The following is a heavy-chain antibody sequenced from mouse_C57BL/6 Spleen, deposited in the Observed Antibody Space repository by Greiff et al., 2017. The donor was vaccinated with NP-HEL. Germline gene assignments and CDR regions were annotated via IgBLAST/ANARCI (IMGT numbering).Heavy chain of an antibody. D-gene: IGHD4-1*01. CDR1: GFTFSDYG. CDR2: ISSGSSTI. V-gene: IGHV5-17*01. CDR3: ARWGTGTLMDY. Sequence: EVKVEESGGGLVKPGGSLKLSCAASGFTFSDYGMHWVRQAPEKGLEWVAYISSGSSTIYYADTVKGRFTISRDNAKNTLFLQMTSLRSEDTAMYYCARWGTGTLMDYWGQGTSVTVSS. J-gene: IGHJ4*01.